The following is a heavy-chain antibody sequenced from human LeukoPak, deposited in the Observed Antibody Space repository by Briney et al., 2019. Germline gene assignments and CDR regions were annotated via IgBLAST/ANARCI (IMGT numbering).Heavy chain of an antibody. CDR2: ISLDGNTE. V-gene: IGHV3-30-3*01. CDR3: MRDYMGWFDP. Sequence: GRSLRLSCVASGFSLSNFQMYWVRQAPGKGLEWVSIISLDGNTEFYADSVKGRFTISRDTASNTMHLEMNNLRIEDTAVYYCMRDYMGWFDPWGQGSLVTVSS. D-gene: IGHD3-10*01. J-gene: IGHJ5*02. CDR1: GFSLSNFQ.